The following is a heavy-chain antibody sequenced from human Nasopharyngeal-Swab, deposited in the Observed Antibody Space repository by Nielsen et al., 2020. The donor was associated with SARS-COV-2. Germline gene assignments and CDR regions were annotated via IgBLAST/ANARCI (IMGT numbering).Heavy chain of an antibody. J-gene: IGHJ6*02. Sequence: GGSLRLSCAASGFTFSSYAMSWVRQAPGKGLEWASAISGSGGSTYYADSVKGRFTISRDNSKNTLYLQMNSLRAEDTAVYYCAKEVQLERTTGYYYYYGMDVWGQGTTVTVSS. V-gene: IGHV3-23*01. CDR1: GFTFSSYA. CDR2: ISGSGGST. D-gene: IGHD1-1*01. CDR3: AKEVQLERTTGYYYYYGMDV.